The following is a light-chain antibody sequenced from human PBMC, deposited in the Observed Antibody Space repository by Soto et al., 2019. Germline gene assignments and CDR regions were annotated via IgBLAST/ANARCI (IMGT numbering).Light chain of an antibody. CDR2: AAS. J-gene: IGKJ3*01. V-gene: IGKV1-9*01. Sequence: DIQLTQSPSLLSASVGDRVTITCRASQGISSYLAWYQQKPGKAPKLLIYAASTLQSGVPSRFSGSGSGTEFTLTISSLQPEDFATYYCQQLNSFGPGTKVDIK. CDR3: QQLNS. CDR1: QGISSY.